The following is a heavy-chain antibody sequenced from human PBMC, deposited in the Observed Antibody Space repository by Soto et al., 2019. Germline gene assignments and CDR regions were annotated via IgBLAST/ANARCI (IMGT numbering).Heavy chain of an antibody. V-gene: IGHV1-3*01. CDR1: GYIFTDFG. Sequence: ASVKFSCKASGYIFTDFGIHCVRQAPGQRHEWLGWIISVNDKTLYSPKFQHRLAITRYTSANTAYMDLYSLTSETSAVYYFARGRRSCTGNNCYTDFDFWGQGSLVTVSS. D-gene: IGHD2-2*02. CDR2: IISVNDKT. CDR3: ARGRRSCTGNNCYTDFDF. J-gene: IGHJ4*02.